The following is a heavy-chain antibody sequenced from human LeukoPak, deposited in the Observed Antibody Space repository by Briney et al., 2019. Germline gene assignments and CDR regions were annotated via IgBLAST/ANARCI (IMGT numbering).Heavy chain of an antibody. CDR2: IYYSGST. J-gene: IGHJ6*03. CDR1: GGSISSSSYY. CDR3: ARVSCSDMKCYYYYYMDV. D-gene: IGHD2-21*01. Sequence: PSETLSLTCTVSGGSISSSSYYWGWIRQPPGKGLEWIGSIYYSGSTYYNPSLKSRVTISVDASKNQFSLKLSSVTAADTAVYYCARVSCSDMKCYYYYYMDVWGKGTTVTVSS. V-gene: IGHV4-39*07.